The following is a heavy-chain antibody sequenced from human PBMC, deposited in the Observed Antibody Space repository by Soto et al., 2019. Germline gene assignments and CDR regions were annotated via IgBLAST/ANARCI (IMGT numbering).Heavy chain of an antibody. CDR1: GYTFTGYY. CDR3: AKDGGREGYFGNWFDP. J-gene: IGHJ5*02. D-gene: IGHD2-15*01. Sequence: ASVTVSCQASGYTFTGYYMHWVRQAPGQGLEWMGWINPNSGGTRDYAQKFQGRVTISADESTTTAYMELSSLRSDDTAVYYCAKDGGREGYFGNWFDPWGQGTLVTVSS. V-gene: IGHV1-2*02. CDR2: INPNSGGT.